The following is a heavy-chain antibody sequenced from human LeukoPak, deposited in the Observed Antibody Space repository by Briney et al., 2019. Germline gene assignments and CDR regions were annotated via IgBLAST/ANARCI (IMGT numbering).Heavy chain of an antibody. CDR3: ARIHRYGPAGYYGMDV. V-gene: IGHV2-70*11. CDR1: GFSLRTSGMC. Sequence: SGPALVKPTQTLTLTCTFSGFSLRTSGMCVSWIRQPPGKALEWLACIDWDDDKYYSTSLKTRLTISKDTSKNQVVFTMTNMDPVDTATYYCARIHRYGPAGYYGMDVWGQGTTVTVSS. J-gene: IGHJ6*02. D-gene: IGHD5-18*01. CDR2: IDWDDDK.